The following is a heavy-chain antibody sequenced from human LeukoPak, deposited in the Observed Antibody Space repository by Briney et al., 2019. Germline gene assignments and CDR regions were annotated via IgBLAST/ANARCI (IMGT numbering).Heavy chain of an antibody. V-gene: IGHV4-31*03. Sequence: SETLSLTCTVSGGSISSGGYYWGWIRPHPGKGLEWIGHIYFSGSTHANPSLESRVTLSLEASRNQFSLKLSSVSAADTAVYDCAGGPMAGGVTCFDYWGQGTLVTVSS. CDR3: AGGPMAGGVTCFDY. CDR1: GGSISSGGYY. CDR2: IYFSGST. D-gene: IGHD3-10*01. J-gene: IGHJ4*02.